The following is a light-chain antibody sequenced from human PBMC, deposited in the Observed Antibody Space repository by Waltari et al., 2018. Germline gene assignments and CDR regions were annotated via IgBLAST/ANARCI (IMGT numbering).Light chain of an antibody. J-gene: IGLJ3*02. Sequence: QSALTQPASVSGSPGQSITISCTGTSSDVGGYNYVSWYQQHPGKAPKLMIYDVSKRPSGVSNRFSGSKSGTTASLTISGLQAEDEADYYCSSYTSSSRWVFGGGTKLTVL. CDR3: SSYTSSSRWV. CDR2: DVS. V-gene: IGLV2-14*01. CDR1: SSDVGGYNY.